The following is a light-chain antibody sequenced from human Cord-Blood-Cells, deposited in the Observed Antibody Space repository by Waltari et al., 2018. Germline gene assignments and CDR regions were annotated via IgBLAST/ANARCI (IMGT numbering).Light chain of an antibody. CDR3: CSYAGSSTWV. V-gene: IGLV2-23*01. J-gene: IGLJ3*02. CDR2: EGS. Sequence: QSALTQPASVSGSPGQSITISCTGTRSDVGSSNLVSWYQQHPGKAPKPMIYEGSKRPSGVSNRFSGSKSGNTASLTISGLQAEDEADYYCCSYAGSSTWVFGGGTKLTVL. CDR1: RSDVGSSNL.